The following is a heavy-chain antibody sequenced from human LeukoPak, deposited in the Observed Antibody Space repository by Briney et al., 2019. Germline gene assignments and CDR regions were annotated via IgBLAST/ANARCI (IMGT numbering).Heavy chain of an antibody. CDR1: GGSISSYY. V-gene: IGHV4-4*07. J-gene: IGHJ4*02. D-gene: IGHD2-15*01. CDR2: IYTSGST. Sequence: SGTLSLTCTVSGGSISSYYWSWIRQPAGKGLEWIGRIYTSGSTNYNPSLKSRVTMSVDTSKNQFSLKLSSVTAADTAVYYCARGPRSGGRYYFDYWGQGTLVTVSS. CDR3: ARGPRSGGRYYFDY.